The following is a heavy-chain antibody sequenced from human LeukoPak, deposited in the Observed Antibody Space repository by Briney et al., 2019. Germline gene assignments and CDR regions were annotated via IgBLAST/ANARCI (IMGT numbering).Heavy chain of an antibody. CDR1: GGSISSGDYY. Sequence: PSETLSLTCTVSGGSISSGDYYWSWIRQPPGKGLEWIGYIYYSGSTYYNPSLKSRVTISVDTSNNQFSLKLSSVTAADTAVYYCARVLLWFGDFDYWGQGTLVTVSS. V-gene: IGHV4-30-4*08. CDR2: IYYSGST. CDR3: ARVLLWFGDFDY. J-gene: IGHJ4*02. D-gene: IGHD3-10*01.